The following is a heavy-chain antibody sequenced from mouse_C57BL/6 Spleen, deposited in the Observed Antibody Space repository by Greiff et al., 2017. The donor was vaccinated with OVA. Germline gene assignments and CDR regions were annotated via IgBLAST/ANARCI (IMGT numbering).Heavy chain of an antibody. Sequence: EVQLQQSGPELVKPGASVKIPCKASGYTFTDYNMAWVKQSHGKSLEWIGDINPNNGGTIYNQKFKGKATLTVDKSSSTAYMELRSLTSEDTAVYYWARGGTTVVAHWYFDVWGTGTTVTVSS. D-gene: IGHD1-1*01. CDR3: ARGGTTVVAHWYFDV. CDR1: GYTFTDYN. J-gene: IGHJ1*03. CDR2: INPNNGGT. V-gene: IGHV1-18*01.